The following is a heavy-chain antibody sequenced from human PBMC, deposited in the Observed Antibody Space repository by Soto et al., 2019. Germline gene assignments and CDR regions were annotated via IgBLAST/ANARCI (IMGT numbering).Heavy chain of an antibody. CDR1: EFTFSNYA. CDR3: AKNPGYYYDSTGYHFDY. J-gene: IGHJ4*02. V-gene: IGHV3-23*01. CDR2: ISYGGGTA. D-gene: IGHD3-22*01. Sequence: GGSLRLSCAASEFTFSNYAMSWVRQAPGKGLEWVSAISYGGGTAYYADSVKGRFTISRDNSKNTLYLQMNSLRAEDTAVYYCAKNPGYYYDSTGYHFDYWGQGTLVPVSS.